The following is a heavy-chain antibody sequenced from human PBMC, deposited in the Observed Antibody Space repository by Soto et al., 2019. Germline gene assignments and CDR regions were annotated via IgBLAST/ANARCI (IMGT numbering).Heavy chain of an antibody. D-gene: IGHD3-16*01. CDR3: AFRQGGGAEYFQH. Sequence: QVQLVQSGAEVKKPGSSVKVSCKASGGTFSSYAISWVRQAPGQGLEWMGGIIPIFGTANYAQKFQGRVTIPADESTSTASRGRSSLRSEDTAVYYCAFRQGGGAEYFQHWGQGTLVTVSS. V-gene: IGHV1-69*12. CDR1: GGTFSSYA. CDR2: IIPIFGTA. J-gene: IGHJ1*01.